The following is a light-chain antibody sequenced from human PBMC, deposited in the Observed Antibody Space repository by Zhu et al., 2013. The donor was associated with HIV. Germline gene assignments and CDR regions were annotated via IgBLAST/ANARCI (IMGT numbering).Light chain of an antibody. CDR3: LQSNSYPRT. CDR1: QSVSTY. Sequence: DIQMTQSPSSLSASVGDRITLTCRTSQSVSTYVNWYQQKPGKAPNLLVYTASTLYSGVPSRFSGSGSGTDFTLTISSLQPEDVATYYCLQSNSYPRTFGQGTRLEIK. V-gene: IGKV1-39*01. J-gene: IGKJ2*02. CDR2: TAS.